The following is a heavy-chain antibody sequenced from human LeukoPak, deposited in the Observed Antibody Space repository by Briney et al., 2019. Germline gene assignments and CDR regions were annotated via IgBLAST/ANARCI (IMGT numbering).Heavy chain of an antibody. CDR2: ISYDGSKK. V-gene: IGHV3-30*18. CDR3: AKDFVTALDY. CDR1: GFTVSSYG. J-gene: IGHJ4*02. D-gene: IGHD2-21*02. Sequence: GESLRLSCAASGFTVSSYGTHWVRQAPGKGLEWVAVISYDGSKKYYADSVKGRFTISRDNSKNTLFLQMNNLRAEDTAVYYCAKDFVTALDYWGQGTLVTVSS.